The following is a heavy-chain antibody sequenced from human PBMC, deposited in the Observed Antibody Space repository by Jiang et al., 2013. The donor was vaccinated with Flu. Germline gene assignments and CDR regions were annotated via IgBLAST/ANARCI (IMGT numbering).Heavy chain of an antibody. CDR3: AKERRDYHSSGYYHFYYGMDV. V-gene: IGHV4-59*01. Sequence: ISTYYWNWIRQSPGKGRGVGLGSIQNKWEAPTTTLPSKSRVTISVDTSKNEVSLKLSSVTAADTAVYYCAKERRDYHSSGYYHFYYGMDVWGKGTTVTVSS. J-gene: IGHJ6*04. CDR1: ISTYY. D-gene: IGHD3-22*01. CDR2: IQNKWEAP.